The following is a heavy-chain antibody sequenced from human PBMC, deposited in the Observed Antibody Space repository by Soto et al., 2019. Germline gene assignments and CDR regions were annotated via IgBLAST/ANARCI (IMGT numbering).Heavy chain of an antibody. D-gene: IGHD3-9*01. V-gene: IGHV4-59*01. J-gene: IGHJ6*03. CDR3: ARLWAYYDILTGPQYYYYMDV. CDR2: IYYSGST. Sequence: SETLSLTCTVSGGSISSYYWSWIRQPLGKGLEWIGYIYYSGSTNYNPSLKSRVTISVDTTKNQFSLKLSSVTAADTAVYYCARLWAYYDILTGPQYYYYMDVWGTGTTVTVSS. CDR1: GGSISSYY.